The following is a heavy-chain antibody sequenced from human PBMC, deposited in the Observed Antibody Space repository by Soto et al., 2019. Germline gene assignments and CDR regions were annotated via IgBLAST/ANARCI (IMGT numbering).Heavy chain of an antibody. CDR1: GFTLSSYA. D-gene: IGHD2-2*02. Sequence: EVQLLESGGDLIQAGGSLRLSCAASGFTLSSYALTWVRQGPGKGLEWVSVISASGSDTFFRDSVKGRFTISRDTSKNTVYLQMNSLRVEDTAVYYCAKTIVPAGIDAFDVWGRGTMVTVSS. CDR3: AKTIVPAGIDAFDV. V-gene: IGHV3-23*01. J-gene: IGHJ3*01. CDR2: ISASGSDT.